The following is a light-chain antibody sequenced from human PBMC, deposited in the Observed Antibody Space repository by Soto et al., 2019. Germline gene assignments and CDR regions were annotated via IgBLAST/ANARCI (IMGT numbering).Light chain of an antibody. CDR3: ETWDSNTRV. V-gene: IGLV4-60*02. CDR1: SGHSSYI. Sequence: QLVLTQSSSASASLGSXXKLTCTLSSGHSSYIIAWHQQQPGKAPRYLMKLEGSGSYNKGSGVPDRFSGSSSGADRYLTISNLQFEDEANYYCETWDSNTRVFGGGTKLTVL. CDR2: LEGSGSY. J-gene: IGLJ2*01.